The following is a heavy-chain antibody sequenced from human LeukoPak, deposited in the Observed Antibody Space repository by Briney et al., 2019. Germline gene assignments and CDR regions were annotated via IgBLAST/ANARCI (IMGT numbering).Heavy chain of an antibody. V-gene: IGHV1-18*01. CDR1: GYNLINYG. CDR2: ISGYNGNT. D-gene: IGHD5-24*01. CDR3: ARDRGFDP. Sequence: GASVKVSCKASGYNLINYGISWVRQAPGQGLEWMGWISGYNGNTNFAQKFQDRVTMTTDTSTNIVYMELRSLRSDDTAVYYCARDRGFDPWGQGTLVTVSS. J-gene: IGHJ5*02.